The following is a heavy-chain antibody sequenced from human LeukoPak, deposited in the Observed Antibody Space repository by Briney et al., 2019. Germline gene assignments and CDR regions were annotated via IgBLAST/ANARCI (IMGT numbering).Heavy chain of an antibody. V-gene: IGHV4-34*01. CDR2: INHSGST. J-gene: IGHJ2*01. D-gene: IGHD2/OR15-2a*01. Sequence: SETLSLTCAVYGGSFSGYYWSWIRQPPGKGLEWIGEINHSGSTNYNPSLKSRVTISVDTSKNQFSLKLSSVTAADTAVYYCARVSGRYFDLWGRGTLVTVSS. CDR3: ARVSGRYFDL. CDR1: GGSFSGYY.